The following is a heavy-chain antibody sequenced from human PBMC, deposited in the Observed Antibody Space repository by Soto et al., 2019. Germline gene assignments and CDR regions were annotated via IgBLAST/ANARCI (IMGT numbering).Heavy chain of an antibody. V-gene: IGHV4-4*02. Sequence: PSETLSLTCAVSGGSISSSNWWSWVRQPPGKGLEWIGEIYHSGSTNYNPSLKSRVTISVDESKNQFSLKLSSVTAADTAVYYCARVSGSYYYGMDVWGQGTTVTVSS. CDR2: IYHSGST. D-gene: IGHD1-26*01. CDR3: ARVSGSYYYGMDV. CDR1: GGSISSSNW. J-gene: IGHJ6*02.